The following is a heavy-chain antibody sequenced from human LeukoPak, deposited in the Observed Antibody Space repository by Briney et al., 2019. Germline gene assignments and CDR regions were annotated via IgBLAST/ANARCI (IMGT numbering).Heavy chain of an antibody. CDR3: ARDRNPLRGHMIEPFDY. CDR1: GGTFSSYA. CDR2: IIPIFGTA. J-gene: IGHJ4*02. V-gene: IGHV1-69*05. D-gene: IGHD3-22*01. Sequence: SVKVSCKASGGTFSSYAISWVRHAPGQGLEWMGGIIPIFGTANYAQKFQGRVTITTDESTSTAYMELSSLRSEDTAVYYCARDRNPLRGHMIEPFDYWGQGTLVTVSS.